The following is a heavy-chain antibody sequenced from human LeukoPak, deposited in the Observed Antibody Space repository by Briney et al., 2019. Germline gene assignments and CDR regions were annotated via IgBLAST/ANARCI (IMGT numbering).Heavy chain of an antibody. CDR1: GFTFDDYA. D-gene: IGHD6-19*01. Sequence: GGSLRLSCAASGFTFDDYAMHWVRQAPGKGLEWVSGISWNSGSIGYADSVKGRFTIPRDNAKNSLYLQMNSLRAEDTALYYCAKDSSGWPTDAFDIWGQGTMVTVSS. CDR3: AKDSSGWPTDAFDI. V-gene: IGHV3-9*01. J-gene: IGHJ3*02. CDR2: ISWNSGSI.